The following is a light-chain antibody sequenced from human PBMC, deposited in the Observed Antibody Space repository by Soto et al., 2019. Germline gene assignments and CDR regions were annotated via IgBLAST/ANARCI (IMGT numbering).Light chain of an antibody. Sequence: EIVLTQSPGTLSLSPGERATLSCRASQSISSTFLAWYQQKFGQAPRLLIYGASTRATGIQDRFSGSGSGTEFTLTISSLQSEDFAVYYCQQYGSSGTFGQGTKVDIK. CDR2: GAS. CDR3: QQYGSSGT. J-gene: IGKJ1*01. CDR1: QSISSTF. V-gene: IGKV3-20*01.